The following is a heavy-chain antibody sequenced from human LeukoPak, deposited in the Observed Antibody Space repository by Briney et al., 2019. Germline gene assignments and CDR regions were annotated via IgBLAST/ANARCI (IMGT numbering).Heavy chain of an antibody. CDR3: ARDGIMGPIEYYFDY. CDR2: ISSSGSTI. V-gene: IGHV3-11*04. CDR1: GFTFSDYY. Sequence: KTGGSLRLSCAASGFTFSDYYMSWIRQAPGKGLEWVSYISSSGSTIYYADSVKGRFTISRDNAKNSLYLQVNSLRAEDTAVYYCARDGIMGPIEYYFDYWGQGTLVTVSS. D-gene: IGHD1-26*01. J-gene: IGHJ4*02.